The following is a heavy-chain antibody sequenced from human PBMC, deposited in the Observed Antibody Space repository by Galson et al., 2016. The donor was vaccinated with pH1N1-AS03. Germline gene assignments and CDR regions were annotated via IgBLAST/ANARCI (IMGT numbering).Heavy chain of an antibody. J-gene: IGHJ4*02. CDR3: ARRGHCTGISCYELDS. CDR1: GDSFNTYW. Sequence: QSGAEVKKPGESLKISCKGSGDSFNTYWIGWVRQMPGKGLEWMGIIYPGDSDTRYSPSFQGRVTISADASISTAYLQWSSLKASDTAIYYCARRGHCTGISCYELDSWGQGTMVTVSS. V-gene: IGHV5-51*03. D-gene: IGHD2-2*01. CDR2: IYPGDSDT.